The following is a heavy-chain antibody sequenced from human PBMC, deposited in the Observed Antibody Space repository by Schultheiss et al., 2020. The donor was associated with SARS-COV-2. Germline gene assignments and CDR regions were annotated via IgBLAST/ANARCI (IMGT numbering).Heavy chain of an antibody. Sequence: LRLSCTVSGGSISSGGYYWSWIRQHPGKGLEWIGYIYYSGSTYYNPSLKSRVTISVDKSKNQFSLKLSSVTAADTAVYYCARGHGEDEHTGAEYFLHWGQGTLVTVSS. J-gene: IGHJ1*01. CDR3: ARGHGEDEHTGAEYFLH. CDR1: GGSISSGGYY. D-gene: IGHD6-6*01. V-gene: IGHV4-31*03. CDR2: IYYSGST.